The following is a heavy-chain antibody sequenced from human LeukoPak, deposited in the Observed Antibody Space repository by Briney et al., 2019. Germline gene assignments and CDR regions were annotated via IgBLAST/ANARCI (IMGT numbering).Heavy chain of an antibody. D-gene: IGHD4-17*01. V-gene: IGHV3-23*01. J-gene: IGHJ4*02. CDR3: ANRVGLRYYYFDY. CDR2: IRGSGGDST. Sequence: GGSLRLSCTASGFAMSWVRQAPGKGLEWVASIRGSGGDSTYYADSVKGRFIISRDHFKNTLYLQMDSLRAEDSAVYYCANRVGLRYYYFDYWGQGTLVTVSS. CDR1: GFA.